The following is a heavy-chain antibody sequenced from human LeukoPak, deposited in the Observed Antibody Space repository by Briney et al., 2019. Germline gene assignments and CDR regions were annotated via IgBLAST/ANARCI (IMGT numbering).Heavy chain of an antibody. CDR2: IYYSGST. CDR1: GGSIRSFY. CDR3: ARLETYDSTLDY. J-gene: IGHJ4*01. D-gene: IGHD3-22*01. Sequence: SETLSLTCTVSGGSIRSFYWGWIRQPPGKGLEWIGNIYYSGSTYYNPSLKSRVTISVDTSKNQFSLWLSSVTAADTAVYYCARLETYDSTLDYWGHGTLVTVSS. V-gene: IGHV4-39*01.